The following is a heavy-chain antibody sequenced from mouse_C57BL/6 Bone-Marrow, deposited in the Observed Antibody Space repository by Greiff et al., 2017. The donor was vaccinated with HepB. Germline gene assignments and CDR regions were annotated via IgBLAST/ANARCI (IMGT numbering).Heavy chain of an antibody. CDR2: INYDGSST. V-gene: IGHV5-16*01. D-gene: IGHD1-1*01. CDR1: GFTFSDYY. Sequence: VQLKQSEGGLVQPGSSMKLSCTASGFTFSDYYMAWVRQVPEKGLEWVANINYDGSSTYYLDPLKSRFIISRDNAKNILYLQMSSLKSEDTATYYCARGSYLYYYAMDYWAQGPSVTVSS. J-gene: IGHJ4*01. CDR3: ARGSYLYYYAMDY.